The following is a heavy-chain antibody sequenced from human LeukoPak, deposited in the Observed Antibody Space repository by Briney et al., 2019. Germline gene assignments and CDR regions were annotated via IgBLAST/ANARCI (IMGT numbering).Heavy chain of an antibody. V-gene: IGHV3-30-3*01. CDR3: AREGRYCTNGVCFYFDY. Sequence: GGSLRLSCAASGFTFSSYAMHWVRQAPGKGLEWVAVISYDGSNKYYADSVKGRSTISRDNSKNTLYLQMNSLRAEDTAVYYCAREGRYCTNGVCFYFDYWGQGTLVTVSS. J-gene: IGHJ4*02. D-gene: IGHD2-8*01. CDR2: ISYDGSNK. CDR1: GFTFSSYA.